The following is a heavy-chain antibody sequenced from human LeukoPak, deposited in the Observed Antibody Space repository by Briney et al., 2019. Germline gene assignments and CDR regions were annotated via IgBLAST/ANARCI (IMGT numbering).Heavy chain of an antibody. Sequence: PGGSLRLSCAASGFTFSSYGMHWVRQAPGKGLEWVAVISYDGSNKYYADSVKGRFTISRDNSKNTPYLQMNSLRAEDTAVYYCAKDLRGSGSYPYYWGQGTLVTVSS. D-gene: IGHD3-10*01. V-gene: IGHV3-30*18. J-gene: IGHJ4*02. CDR3: AKDLRGSGSYPYY. CDR2: ISYDGSNK. CDR1: GFTFSSYG.